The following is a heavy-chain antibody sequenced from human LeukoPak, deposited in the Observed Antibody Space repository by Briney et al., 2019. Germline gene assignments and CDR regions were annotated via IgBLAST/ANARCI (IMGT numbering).Heavy chain of an antibody. V-gene: IGHV3-30*04. CDR1: GFTFSSYA. CDR2: ISYDGSNK. CDR3: ARGGYYDSSGYYKIHYFDY. J-gene: IGHJ4*02. Sequence: PGGSLRLSCAASGFTFSSYAMHWVRQAPGKGLEWVAVISYDGSNKYYADSVKGRFTISRDNSKNTLYLQMNSLRAEDTAVYYCARGGYYDSSGYYKIHYFDYWGQGTLVTVSS. D-gene: IGHD3-22*01.